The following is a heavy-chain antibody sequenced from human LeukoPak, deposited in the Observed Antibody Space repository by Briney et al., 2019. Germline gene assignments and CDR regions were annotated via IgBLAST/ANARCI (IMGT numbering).Heavy chain of an antibody. V-gene: IGHV3-30-3*01. CDR3: ARESLYGDYSYFDY. CDR1: GFTFSSYA. Sequence: PGRSLRPSCAASGFTFSSYAMHWVRQAPGKGLEWVAVISYDGSNKYYADSVKGRFTISRDNSKNTLYLQMNSLTAADTAVYYCARESLYGDYSYFDYWGQGTLVTVSS. D-gene: IGHD4-17*01. J-gene: IGHJ4*02. CDR2: ISYDGSNK.